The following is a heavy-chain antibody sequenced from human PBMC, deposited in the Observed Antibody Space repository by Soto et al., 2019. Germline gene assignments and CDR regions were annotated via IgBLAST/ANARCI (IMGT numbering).Heavy chain of an antibody. CDR1: GFTFDSYG. V-gene: IGHV3-23*01. CDR2: ISGSGGST. CDR3: ATVLTAGGLDY. J-gene: IGHJ4*02. Sequence: VQLLESGGGLVQPGGSLRLSCAASGFTFDSYGMSWVRQAPGKGLEWVSSISGSGGSTYYAYSVKGRFTISRDNSKNTLYLQMNSLSAEDTAVYFCATVLTAGGLDYWGQGTQVTVSS. D-gene: IGHD6-13*01.